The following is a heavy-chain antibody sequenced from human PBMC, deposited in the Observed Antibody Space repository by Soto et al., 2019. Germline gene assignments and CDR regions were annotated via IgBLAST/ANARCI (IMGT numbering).Heavy chain of an antibody. CDR3: ARGLDIVATTIYYYYGMDV. CDR2: IWYDGSNK. V-gene: IGHV3-33*01. CDR1: GFTFSSYG. Sequence: PGGSLRLSCAASGFTFSSYGMHWVRQAPGKGLEWVAVIWYDGSNKYYADSVKGRFTISRDNSKNTLYLQMNSLRAGDTAVYYCARGLDIVATTIYYYYGMDVWGQGTTVTVSS. J-gene: IGHJ6*02. D-gene: IGHD5-12*01.